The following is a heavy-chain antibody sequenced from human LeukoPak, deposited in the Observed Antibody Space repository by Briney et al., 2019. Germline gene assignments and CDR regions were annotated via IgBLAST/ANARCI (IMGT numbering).Heavy chain of an antibody. V-gene: IGHV1-2*02. Sequence: ASVKVSCKASVYTFTGYYMHWVRQAPGQGLEWMGWINPNSGGTNYAQKFQGRVTMTRDTSISTAYMELSRLRSDDTAVYYCAREEGFGEFHFDYWGQGTLVTVSS. CDR2: INPNSGGT. J-gene: IGHJ4*02. CDR3: AREEGFGEFHFDY. CDR1: VYTFTGYY. D-gene: IGHD3-10*01.